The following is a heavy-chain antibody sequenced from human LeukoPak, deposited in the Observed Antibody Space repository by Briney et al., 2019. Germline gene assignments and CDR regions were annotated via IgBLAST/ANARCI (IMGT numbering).Heavy chain of an antibody. D-gene: IGHD3-3*01. Sequence: GGSQRLSCAPSGLNVNNNHMSWVRQAPGKGLEWVSVSYSGGTPHNSDPVKGRFTFSRDNSKTTRNLQMNGLKAEDTAVYYCARVFGGFWSGYWDHWGQGTLVTVSS. CDR2: SYSGGTP. J-gene: IGHJ4*02. CDR1: GLNVNNNH. CDR3: ARVFGGFWSGYWDH. V-gene: IGHV3-53*01.